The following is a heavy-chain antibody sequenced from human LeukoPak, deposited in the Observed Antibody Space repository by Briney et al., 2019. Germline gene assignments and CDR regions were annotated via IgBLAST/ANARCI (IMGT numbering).Heavy chain of an antibody. Sequence: ASVKVSRKASGYTFTSYGISRVRQAPGQGLEWMGWISAYNGNTNYAQKLQGRVTMTTDTSTSTAYMELRSLRSDDTAVYYCARGGATVTTGTYDYWGQGTLVTVSS. CDR1: GYTFTSYG. J-gene: IGHJ4*02. D-gene: IGHD4-17*01. V-gene: IGHV1-18*01. CDR2: ISAYNGNT. CDR3: ARGGATVTTGTYDY.